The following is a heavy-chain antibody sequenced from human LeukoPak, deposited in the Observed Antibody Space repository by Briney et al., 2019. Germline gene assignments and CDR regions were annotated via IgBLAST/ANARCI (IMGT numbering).Heavy chain of an antibody. CDR3: ARGSGFDSGYKYKIDY. V-gene: IGHV1-8*01. D-gene: IGHD5-12*01. J-gene: IGHJ4*02. Sequence: ASVKVSCKASGYTFTSYDINWVRQATGQGLEWMGWMNPNRGNTGYAQKFQGRVTMTRNTSISTAYMELCSLRSEDTAVYYCARGSGFDSGYKYKIDYWGQGTLVTVSS. CDR2: MNPNRGNT. CDR1: GYTFTSYD.